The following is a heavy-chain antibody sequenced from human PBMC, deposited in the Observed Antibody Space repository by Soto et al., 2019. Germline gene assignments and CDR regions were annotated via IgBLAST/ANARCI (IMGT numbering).Heavy chain of an antibody. CDR3: ARGRGSGSSFYYYGMDV. D-gene: IGHD3-10*01. CDR1: GGSISSYY. V-gene: IGHV4-59*01. CDR2: IYYSGST. J-gene: IGHJ6*02. Sequence: SETLSLTCTVSGGSISSYYWSWIRQPPGKGLEWIGYIYYSGSTNYNPSLKSRVTISVDTSKNQFSLKLSSVTAADTAVCYCARGRGSGSSFYYYGMDVWGQGTTVTV.